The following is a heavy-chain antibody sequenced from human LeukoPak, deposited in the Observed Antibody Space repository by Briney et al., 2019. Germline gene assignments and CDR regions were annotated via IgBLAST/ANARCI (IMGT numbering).Heavy chain of an antibody. CDR1: GVSLTNYY. V-gene: IGHV4-59*01. Sequence: PSETLSLTCTVSGVSLTNYYWNWIRQPPGKGLEWIGYIYYSGNTNYNPSLNSRVTISVDTSKNQFSLKLSSVTAADTAVYYCARGRAYYDSTGYGYWGQGTLVTASS. CDR2: IYYSGNT. CDR3: ARGRAYYDSTGYGY. D-gene: IGHD3-22*01. J-gene: IGHJ4*02.